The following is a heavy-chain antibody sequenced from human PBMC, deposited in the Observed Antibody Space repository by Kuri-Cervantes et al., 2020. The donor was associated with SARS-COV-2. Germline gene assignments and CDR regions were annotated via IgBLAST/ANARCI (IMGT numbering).Heavy chain of an antibody. V-gene: IGHV4-30-4*01. CDR1: GGSISSGDYY. J-gene: IGHJ5*02. Sequence: LRLSCTVSGGSISSGDYYWSWIRQPPGEGLEWIGYIYYSGSTYYNPSLKSRVTISVDTSKNQFSLKLSSVTAADTAVYYCARAPSFDPWGQGTLVTVSS. CDR2: IYYSGST. CDR3: ARAPSFDP.